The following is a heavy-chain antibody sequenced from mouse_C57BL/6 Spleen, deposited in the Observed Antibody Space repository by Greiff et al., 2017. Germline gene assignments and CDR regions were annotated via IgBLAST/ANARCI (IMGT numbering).Heavy chain of an antibody. CDR3: ARSYDYDGFDD. CDR1: GYSITSGYY. J-gene: IGHJ2*01. CDR2: ISYDGSN. V-gene: IGHV3-6*01. Sequence: EVKLQESGPGLVKPSQSLSLSCSVTGYSITSGYYWNWIRQFPGNKLEWMGYISYDGSNNYNPSLKNRISITRDTSKNQFFLKLNSVTTEDTATYYSARSYDYDGFDDWGQGTTLTVSS. D-gene: IGHD2-4*01.